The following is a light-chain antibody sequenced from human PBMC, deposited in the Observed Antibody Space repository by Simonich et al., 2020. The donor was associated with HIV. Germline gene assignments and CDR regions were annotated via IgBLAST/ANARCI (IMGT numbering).Light chain of an antibody. J-gene: IGKJ1*01. CDR1: QSVLYNSNNKNY. V-gene: IGKV4-1*01. CDR3: QQYYSTPRT. Sequence: DIVMTQSPDYLAVSLGKRATINYKSSQSVLYNSNNKNYLVWYQQKPGQPPKLLVYWASTRESGVPERFSGSGSGTYFTLTISSRQAEDVAVYYCQQYYSTPRTFGQGAKVEIK. CDR2: WAS.